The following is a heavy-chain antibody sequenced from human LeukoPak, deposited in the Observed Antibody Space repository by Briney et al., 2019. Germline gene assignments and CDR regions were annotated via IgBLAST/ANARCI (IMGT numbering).Heavy chain of an antibody. D-gene: IGHD3-3*01. J-gene: IGHJ6*02. CDR2: ISGSGGST. CDR1: GFTFSSYA. V-gene: IGHV3-23*01. CDR3: AKAIRFLEWLLPVGMDV. Sequence: GGSLRLSCAASGFTFSSYAMSWVRQAPGKGLEWVSAISGSGGSTYYADSVKGQFTISRDNSKNTLYLQMNSLRAEDTAVYYCAKAIRFLEWLLPVGMDVWGQGTTVTVSS.